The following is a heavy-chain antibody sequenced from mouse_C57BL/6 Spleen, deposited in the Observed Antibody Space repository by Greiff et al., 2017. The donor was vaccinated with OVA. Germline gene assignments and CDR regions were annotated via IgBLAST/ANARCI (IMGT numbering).Heavy chain of an antibody. D-gene: IGHD2-4*01. CDR3: ARPLYSDYSSAMDY. J-gene: IGHJ4*01. CDR1: GYTFTSYW. CDR2: IDPSDSYT. V-gene: IGHV1-59*01. Sequence: QVQLQQPGAELVRPGTSVKLSCKASGYTFTSYWMHWVKQRPGQGLEWIGVIDPSDSYTNYNQKFKGKATLTVDTSSSTAYMQLSSLTSEDSAVYYCARPLYSDYSSAMDYWGQGTSVTVSS.